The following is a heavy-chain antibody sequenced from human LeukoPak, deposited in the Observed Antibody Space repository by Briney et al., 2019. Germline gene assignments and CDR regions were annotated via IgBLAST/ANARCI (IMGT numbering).Heavy chain of an antibody. J-gene: IGHJ4*02. CDR2: FSPKTGGS. CDR3: VRDSGGSYYYPSDY. Sequence: ASVKVSCKTSGYTFVGHYMHWVRQAPGHGLEWMGWFSPKTGGSHFAQKFRGRVAMTTDTSISTAYLELSSLRSDDTAVYYCVRDSGGSYYYPSDYWGQGTLVTVSS. CDR1: GYTFVGHY. D-gene: IGHD1-26*01. V-gene: IGHV1-2*02.